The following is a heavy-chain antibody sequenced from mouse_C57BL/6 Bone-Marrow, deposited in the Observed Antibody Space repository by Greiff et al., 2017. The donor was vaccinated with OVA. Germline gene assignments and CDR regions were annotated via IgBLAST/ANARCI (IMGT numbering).Heavy chain of an antibody. CDR2: IDPEDGEP. D-gene: IGHD1-1*01. CDR3: ARNGSSYRLYFDV. CDR1: GFNIKDYY. J-gene: IGHJ1*03. V-gene: IGHV14-2*01. Sequence: VQLQQSGAELVKPGASVKLSCTASGFNIKDYYMHWVKKRTEQGLEWIGRIDPEDGEPKYAPKFQGKATITADTSSNTAYLQLSSLTSEDTAVYYCARNGSSYRLYFDVWGTGTTVTVSS.